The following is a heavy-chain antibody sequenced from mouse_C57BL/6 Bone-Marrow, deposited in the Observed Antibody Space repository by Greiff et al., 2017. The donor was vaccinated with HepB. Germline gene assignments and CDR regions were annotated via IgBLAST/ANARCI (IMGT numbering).Heavy chain of an antibody. J-gene: IGHJ2*01. V-gene: IGHV5-4*01. Sequence: EVKLQESGGGLVKPGGSLKLSCAASGFTFSSYAMSWVRQTPEKRLEWVATISDGGSYTYYPDNVKGRFTISRDNAKNNLYLQMSHLKSEDTAMYYCAREGDQGYWGQGTTLTVSS. D-gene: IGHD3-3*01. CDR3: AREGDQGY. CDR2: ISDGGSYT. CDR1: GFTFSSYA.